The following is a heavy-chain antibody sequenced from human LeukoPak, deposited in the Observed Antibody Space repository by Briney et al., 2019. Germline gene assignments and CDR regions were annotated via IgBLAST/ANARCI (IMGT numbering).Heavy chain of an antibody. CDR1: GGSISSYY. CDR2: IYYSGST. Sequence: PSETPSLTCTVSGGSISSYYWSWIRQPPGKGLEWIGYIYYSGSTNYNPSLKSRVTISVDTSKNQFSLKLSSVTAADTAVYYCARGVGGDTDFDYWGQGTLVTVSS. CDR3: ARGVGGDTDFDY. D-gene: IGHD5-18*01. V-gene: IGHV4-59*01. J-gene: IGHJ4*02.